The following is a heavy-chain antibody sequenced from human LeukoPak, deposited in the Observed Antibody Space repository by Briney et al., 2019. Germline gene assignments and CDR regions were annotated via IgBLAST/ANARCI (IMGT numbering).Heavy chain of an antibody. Sequence: GGSLRLSCAASGFTFSSYAMHWVRQAPGKGLEWVAVISYDGSNKYYADSVKGRFTISRDNSKNTLHLQMNSLRAEDTAVYYCARDQASGYSGYDWIFDYWGQGTLVTVSS. J-gene: IGHJ4*02. CDR3: ARDQASGYSGYDWIFDY. CDR1: GFTFSSYA. V-gene: IGHV3-30*04. D-gene: IGHD5-12*01. CDR2: ISYDGSNK.